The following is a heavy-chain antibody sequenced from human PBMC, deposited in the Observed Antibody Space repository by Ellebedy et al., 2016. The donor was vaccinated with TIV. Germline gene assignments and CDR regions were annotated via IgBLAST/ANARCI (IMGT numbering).Heavy chain of an antibody. CDR2: NIPTFGVV. CDR3: ARGRYYYDSRGDGEGIASDY. J-gene: IGHJ4*02. D-gene: IGHD3-22*01. V-gene: IGHV1-69*13. Sequence: AASVKVSCKASGSTSSSYAITWVRQGPGQGLEWMGVNIPTFGVVHYAQKFQGRVTITADESTSTDYMELGSLRSEDTALYYCARGRYYYDSRGDGEGIASDYWGQGTLVTVSS. CDR1: GSTSSSYA.